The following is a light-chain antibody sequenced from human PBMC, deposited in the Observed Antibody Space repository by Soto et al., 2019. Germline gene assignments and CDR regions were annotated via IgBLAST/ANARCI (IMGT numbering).Light chain of an antibody. CDR3: QQRINWPPLT. Sequence: EIVLTQSPATLSLSPGERATLSCRASQSVSSYFAWYQQKPGQAPRLLIYDASTRATGIPARFSGRGSGTDFTLTISSLEPEDFAVYYCQQRINWPPLTFGGGTKVEIK. J-gene: IGKJ4*01. CDR1: QSVSSY. V-gene: IGKV3-11*01. CDR2: DAS.